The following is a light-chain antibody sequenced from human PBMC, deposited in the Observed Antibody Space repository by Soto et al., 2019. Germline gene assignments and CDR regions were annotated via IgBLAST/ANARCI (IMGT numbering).Light chain of an antibody. V-gene: IGKV1-39*01. CDR2: AAS. CDR1: QSISSY. CDR3: QQSYSTPVT. J-gene: IGKJ5*01. Sequence: DIQMTQSPSSLSVSVGDRVTITCRASQSISSYLNWYQQKPGKAPKLLIYAASSMQSGVPSRFSGSGSGTDFTLTSSSRQPDYFANYYCQQSYSTPVTFGQGTKLEIK.